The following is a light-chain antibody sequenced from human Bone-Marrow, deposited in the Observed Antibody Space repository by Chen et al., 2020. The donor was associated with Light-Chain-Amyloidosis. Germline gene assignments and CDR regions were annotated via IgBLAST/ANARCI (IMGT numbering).Light chain of an antibody. J-gene: IGKJ4*01. CDR1: QSVRSDY. Sequence: EIVLTQSPGTLSLSPGERATLSCRASQSVRSDYLAWYKQKPGQAPRVVIYDASSRATGIPDRFRGSESGTDFTLTISRLEPEDSAVYFCQQYGGAPLTFGGGTKVEI. CDR2: DAS. CDR3: QQYGGAPLT. V-gene: IGKV3-20*01.